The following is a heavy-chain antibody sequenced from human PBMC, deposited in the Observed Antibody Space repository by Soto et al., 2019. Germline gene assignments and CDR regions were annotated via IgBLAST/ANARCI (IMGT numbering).Heavy chain of an antibody. J-gene: IGHJ5*02. CDR2: IYYSGST. Sequence: SETLSLTCTVSGCSISSSSYFWGRVRQPPGQGVEVIGSIYYSGSTYYHSSLRRRTTICDDSSKNQFSLKLSPVTAATTAVFYYARHYSSGCRNWFDPWGQGTLVTVSS. V-gene: IGHV4-39*01. D-gene: IGHD3-22*01. CDR3: ARHYSSGCRNWFDP. CDR1: GCSISSSSYF.